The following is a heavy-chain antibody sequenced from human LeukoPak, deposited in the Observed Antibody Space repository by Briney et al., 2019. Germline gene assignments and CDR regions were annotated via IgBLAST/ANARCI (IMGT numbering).Heavy chain of an antibody. CDR2: IYYSGST. J-gene: IGHJ6*02. Sequence: SETLSLTCTVSGGSISSYHWSWIRQPPGKGLEWIGYIYYSGSTNYNPSLKSRVTISVDTSKNQFSLKLSSVTAADTAVYYCARDPGYYGSGSYYPRSNYYYYYGMDVWGQGTTVTVSS. D-gene: IGHD3-10*01. CDR1: GGSISSYH. V-gene: IGHV4-59*01. CDR3: ARDPGYYGSGSYYPRSNYYYYYGMDV.